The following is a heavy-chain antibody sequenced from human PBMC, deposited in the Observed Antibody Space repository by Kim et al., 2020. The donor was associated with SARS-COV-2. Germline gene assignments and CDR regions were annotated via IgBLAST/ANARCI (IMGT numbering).Heavy chain of an antibody. D-gene: IGHD3-22*01. V-gene: IGHV3-11*01. Sequence: GGSPRLSCAASGFTFSDYYMSWIRQAPGKGLEWVSYISSSGSTIYYADSVKGRFTISRDNAKNSLYLQMNSLRAEDTAVYYCASWYYYDSSGYIGPFDYWGQGTLVTVSS. CDR3: ASWYYYDSSGYIGPFDY. CDR1: GFTFSDYY. J-gene: IGHJ4*02. CDR2: ISSSGSTI.